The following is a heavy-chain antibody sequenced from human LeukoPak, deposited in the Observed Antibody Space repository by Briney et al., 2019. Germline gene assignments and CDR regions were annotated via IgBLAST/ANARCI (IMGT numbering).Heavy chain of an antibody. CDR3: ARAPYYDSLRGAFDI. Sequence: GGSLRLSCAASGFTFSSYAMSWVRQAPGKGLEWVSAISGSGGSTYYADSVKGRFTISRDNSKNTLYLQMNGLRAEDTAVYYCARAPYYDSLRGAFDIWGQGTMVTVSS. CDR2: ISGSGGST. CDR1: GFTFSSYA. J-gene: IGHJ3*02. D-gene: IGHD3-22*01. V-gene: IGHV3-23*01.